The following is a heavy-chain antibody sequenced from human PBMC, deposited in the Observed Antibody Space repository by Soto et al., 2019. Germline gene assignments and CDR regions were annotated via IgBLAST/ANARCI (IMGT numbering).Heavy chain of an antibody. CDR2: INPDGSAT. Sequence: GGSLRLSCAASGFTFNDYWMHWVRQAPGKGLVWVSRINPDGSATNYADSVKGRFTISRDNAKNTLYLQMNSLRAEDTAVFYCGRGGSDSPMAPGYWGQGTLVTVSS. J-gene: IGHJ4*02. D-gene: IGHD3-10*01. CDR1: GFTFNDYW. CDR3: GRGGSDSPMAPGY. V-gene: IGHV3-74*01.